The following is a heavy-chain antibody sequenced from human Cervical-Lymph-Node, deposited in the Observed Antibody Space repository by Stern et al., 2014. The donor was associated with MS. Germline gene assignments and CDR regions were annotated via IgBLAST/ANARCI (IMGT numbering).Heavy chain of an antibody. Sequence: QVQLQESGPGLVKPSETLSLTCVVSGASITTNHWSWIRQSPATGLEWIGNVHYTGSITYNPALQSRVTTAIDTSRTQFSLTLRSVTAADTAVYFCASCDGYSFASWGQGTLVTVSS. CDR1: GASITTNH. V-gene: IGHV4-59*08. J-gene: IGHJ4*02. CDR2: VHYTGSI. CDR3: ASCDGYSFAS. D-gene: IGHD4-17*01.